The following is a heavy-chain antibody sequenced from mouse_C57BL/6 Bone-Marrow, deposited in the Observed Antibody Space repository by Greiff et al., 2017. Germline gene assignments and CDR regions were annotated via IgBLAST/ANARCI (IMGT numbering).Heavy chain of an antibody. CDR3: AREGELGRFAY. CDR1: GYTVTSYG. J-gene: IGHJ3*01. V-gene: IGHV1-81*01. CDR2: IYPRSGNT. D-gene: IGHD4-1*01. Sequence: QVQLQQSGAELARPGASVKLSCKASGYTVTSYGISWVKQRTGQGLEWIGEIYPRSGNTYYNEKFKGKATLTADKSSSTAYMELRSLTSEDSAVYFCAREGELGRFAYWGQGTLVTVSA.